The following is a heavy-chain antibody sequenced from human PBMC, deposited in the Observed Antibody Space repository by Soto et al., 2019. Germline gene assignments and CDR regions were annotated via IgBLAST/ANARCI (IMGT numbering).Heavy chain of an antibody. CDR1: GESFSGYA. CDR3: AREVSDYGDYGRAFDI. Sequence: SLNLSRKASGESFSGYAISWVRNDNGQGLEWMGGIIPIFGTANYAQKFQGRVTITADESTSTAYMELSSLRSEDTAVYYCAREVSDYGDYGRAFDIWGQGTMVTVSS. V-gene: IGHV1-69*01. D-gene: IGHD4-17*01. CDR2: IIPIFGTA. J-gene: IGHJ3*02.